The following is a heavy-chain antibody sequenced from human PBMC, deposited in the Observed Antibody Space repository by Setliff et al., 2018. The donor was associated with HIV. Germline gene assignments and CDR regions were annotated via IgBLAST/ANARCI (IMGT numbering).Heavy chain of an antibody. V-gene: IGHV3-7*01. D-gene: IGHD1-26*01. CDR3: AAVFTGEPGRSLDY. CDR2: IKFDGSES. CDR1: GFTFNRYW. Sequence: PGGSLRLSCAASGFTFNRYWMSWVRQVPGKGLEWVSNIKFDGSESHYADSVKGRFIASTDNAKNSQYLLMSDLRAEDTAVYYCAAVFTGEPGRSLDYWGQGTPVTVS. J-gene: IGHJ4*02.